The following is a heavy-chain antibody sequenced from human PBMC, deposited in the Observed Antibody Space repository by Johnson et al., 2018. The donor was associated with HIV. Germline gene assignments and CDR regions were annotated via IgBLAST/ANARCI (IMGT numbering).Heavy chain of an antibody. D-gene: IGHD5-18*01. CDR3: LFGGYSYGLAFDI. CDR1: GFTFSSNY. Sequence: VQLVESGGGVVQPGGSLRLSCAASGFTFSSNYMSWVRQAPGKGLEWVSVIYSGGSTYYADSVKGRFTISRDNSKNTRYLQMNSLRAEDTAVYYCLFGGYSYGLAFDIWGQGTMVTVSS. J-gene: IGHJ3*02. CDR2: IYSGGST. V-gene: IGHV3-66*01.